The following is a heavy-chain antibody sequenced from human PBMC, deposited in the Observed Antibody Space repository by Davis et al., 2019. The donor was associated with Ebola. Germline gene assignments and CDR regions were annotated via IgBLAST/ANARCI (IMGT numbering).Heavy chain of an antibody. Sequence: GESLKISCTASGFTFSDFAMHWVRQVPGKGLEWVSVIAYDGSVTYYGDSVKGRFVTSRDNSKNSLFLQLDSLTVDDTAIYYCAKGGITMDRGASYWGQGTLVTVSS. D-gene: IGHD3-10*01. CDR2: IAYDGSVT. V-gene: IGHV3-30*18. CDR3: AKGGITMDRGASY. J-gene: IGHJ4*02. CDR1: GFTFSDFA.